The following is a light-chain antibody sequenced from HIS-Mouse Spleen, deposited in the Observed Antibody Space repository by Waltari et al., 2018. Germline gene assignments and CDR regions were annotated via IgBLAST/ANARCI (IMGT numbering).Light chain of an antibody. CDR1: SRDVGSYNL. Sequence: QSALTQPASVSGSPGQSITIPCTGTSRDVGSYNLVPWYQQPPGKAPKLMIYEGSKRPSGVSNRFSGSKSGNTASLTISGLQAEDEADYYCCSYAGSSTVVFGGGTKLTVL. CDR2: EGS. J-gene: IGLJ2*01. V-gene: IGLV2-23*01. CDR3: CSYAGSSTVV.